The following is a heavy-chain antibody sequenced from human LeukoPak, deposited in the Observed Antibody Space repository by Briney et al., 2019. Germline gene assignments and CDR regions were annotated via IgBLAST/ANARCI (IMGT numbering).Heavy chain of an antibody. CDR3: ARSDLLTGSPLFY. CDR1: GYTFTSYD. J-gene: IGHJ4*02. V-gene: IGHV1-8*01. D-gene: IGHD3-9*01. CDR2: IDLNSGHT. Sequence: ASVKVSCKASGYTFTSYDINWVRQATGQGLEWMGWIDLNSGHTGFAQKFQGRVTMTRDTSTSTVSMELSSLRSEDTALYYCARSDLLTGSPLFYWGQGTLVSVSS.